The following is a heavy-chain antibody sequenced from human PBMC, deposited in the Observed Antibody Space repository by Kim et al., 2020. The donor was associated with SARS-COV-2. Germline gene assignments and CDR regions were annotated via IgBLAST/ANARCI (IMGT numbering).Heavy chain of an antibody. CDR1: GFTFGDYA. D-gene: IGHD5-12*01. Sequence: GGSLRLSCTASGFTFGDYAMSWFRQAPGKGLEWVGFIRSKAYGGTTEYAASVKGRFIISRDDSKSIAYLQMNSLKTEDTAVYYCTTGRYDWGLNDYWGQGTLVTVSS. V-gene: IGHV3-49*03. CDR3: TTGRYDWGLNDY. J-gene: IGHJ4*02. CDR2: IRSKAYGGTT.